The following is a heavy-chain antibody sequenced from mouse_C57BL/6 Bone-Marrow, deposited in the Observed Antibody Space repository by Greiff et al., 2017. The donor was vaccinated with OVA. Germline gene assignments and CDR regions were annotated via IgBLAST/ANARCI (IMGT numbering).Heavy chain of an antibody. V-gene: IGHV2-2*01. J-gene: IGHJ4*01. Sequence: QVHVKQSGPGLVQPSQSLSITCTVSGFSLTSYGVHWVRQSPGKGLEWLGVICSGGSTDYNAAFISRLSIRKDNSKSQVFFKMNSLQADDTAIYYCARMSYSKEGLDYWGQGTSVTVSS. CDR3: ARMSYSKEGLDY. D-gene: IGHD2-5*01. CDR1: GFSLTSYG. CDR2: ICSGGST.